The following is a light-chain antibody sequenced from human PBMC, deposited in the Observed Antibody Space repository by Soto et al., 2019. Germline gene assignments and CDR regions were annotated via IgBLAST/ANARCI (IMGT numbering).Light chain of an antibody. CDR1: SSDVGGYNY. CDR3: SSYTSSSTLYV. Sequence: QSALTQPASVSGSPGQSITISCTGTSSDVGGYNYVSWYQQHPDKAPKLMIYEVSNLPSGVSNRFSGSKSGNTASLTISGLQAEDEADYYCSSYTSSSTLYVFGTGTKLTVL. J-gene: IGLJ1*01. CDR2: EVS. V-gene: IGLV2-14*01.